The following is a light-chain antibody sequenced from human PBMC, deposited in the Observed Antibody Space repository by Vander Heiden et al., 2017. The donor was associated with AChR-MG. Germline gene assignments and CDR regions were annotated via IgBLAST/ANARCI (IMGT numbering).Light chain of an antibody. CDR3: QVWDSSTDHVV. Sequence: SHVLTQPPSVSVAPGQTARITCGGNNIGTNSVHWYQQKPGQAPVLVVYEDSGRPSGIPERFSGSNSGNMATLTISRVEAGDEADYYCQVWDSSTDHVVFGGGTKLTVL. CDR2: EDS. V-gene: IGLV3-21*02. J-gene: IGLJ2*01. CDR1: NIGTNS.